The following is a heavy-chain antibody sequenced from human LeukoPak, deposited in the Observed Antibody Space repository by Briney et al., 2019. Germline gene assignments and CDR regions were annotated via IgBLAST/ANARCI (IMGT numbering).Heavy chain of an antibody. Sequence: GAAVTVSYKDSGYTFTDYYMHWVRQAPGQGREGMGWINANSGGTNYSQKFQGRVTITRDTSISTAYIELSRLTSNDTAVYYCARDGAYCGCDCYSDYWGQGTLVTVSS. CDR3: ARDGAYCGCDCYSDY. CDR2: INANSGGT. V-gene: IGHV1-2*02. J-gene: IGHJ4*02. D-gene: IGHD2-21*02. CDR1: GYTFTDYY.